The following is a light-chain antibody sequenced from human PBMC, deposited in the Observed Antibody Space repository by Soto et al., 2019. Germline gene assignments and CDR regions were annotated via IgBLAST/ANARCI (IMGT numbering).Light chain of an antibody. CDR3: QQDYSTPRT. CDR2: WAS. J-gene: IGKJ1*01. CDR1: QSVLYSSNNKNC. V-gene: IGKV4-1*01. Sequence: DIVMTQSPDSVAVSLGERATINCKSSQSVLYSSNNKNCLAWYQQKPGQPPKLLIYWASTRESGVPDRFSGSGSGTDVTLTISSLQAEDVAVYYCQQDYSTPRTFGQGTKVEIK.